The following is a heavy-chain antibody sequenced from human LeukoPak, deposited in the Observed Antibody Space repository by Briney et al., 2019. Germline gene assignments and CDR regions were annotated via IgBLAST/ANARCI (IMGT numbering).Heavy chain of an antibody. CDR2: ISSSSTYI. D-gene: IGHD6-13*01. Sequence: GGSLRLSCAASGFTFSDYNMNWVRQAPGKGLEWVSVISSSSTYIYYADSVKGRFTISRDDAKNSLYLQMNSLRAEDTAVYYCARVSTAVSLAIDYWGQGTLVTVSS. CDR3: ARVSTAVSLAIDY. V-gene: IGHV3-21*06. J-gene: IGHJ4*02. CDR1: GFTFSDYN.